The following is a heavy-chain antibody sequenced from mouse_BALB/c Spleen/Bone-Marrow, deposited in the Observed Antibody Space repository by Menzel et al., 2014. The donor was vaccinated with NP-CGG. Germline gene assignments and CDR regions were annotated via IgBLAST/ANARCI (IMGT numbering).Heavy chain of an antibody. CDR1: GLTFTDYY. D-gene: IGHD1-1*01. CDR2: IRNKAYGYTT. J-gene: IGHJ2*01. V-gene: IGHV7-3*02. Sequence: EVMLVESGGGLVQPGGSLRLSCATSGLTFTDYYMNWVRQPPGKALEWLAFIRNKAYGYTTEYSASVKGRFTISRDNSQNILYLQMKTLRAEDSATYYCARDMGGLLFDSWGQGTTLAVSS. CDR3: ARDMGGLLFDS.